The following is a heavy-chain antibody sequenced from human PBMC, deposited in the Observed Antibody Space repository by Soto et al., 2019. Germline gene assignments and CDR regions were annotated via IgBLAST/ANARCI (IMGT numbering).Heavy chain of an antibody. CDR1: GFTFGDYW. CDR2: MTGDGRTT. Sequence: GGSLRLACAASGFTFGDYWMHWVRQPPGKGPEWVSRMTGDGRTTQYADSVKGRFTASRDNAKSTLYLQMHSLRAEDTAVYYCATAEVDYWGPGTLVTVSS. J-gene: IGHJ4*02. V-gene: IGHV3-74*03. CDR3: ATAEVDY.